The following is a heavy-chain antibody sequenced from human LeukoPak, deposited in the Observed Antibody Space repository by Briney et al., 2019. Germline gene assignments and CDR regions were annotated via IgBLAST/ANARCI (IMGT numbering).Heavy chain of an antibody. D-gene: IGHD2-2*01. V-gene: IGHV1-18*01. CDR2: ISAYNGNT. Sequence: ASVKVSCKASGYTFTSYGISWVRQAPGQGLEWMGWISAYNGNTNYAQKLQGRVTMTTDTSTSTAYMELRSLRSDDTAVYYCAREPYCSSTSCQTDYWGQGTQVTVSS. CDR3: AREPYCSSTSCQTDY. CDR1: GYTFTSYG. J-gene: IGHJ4*02.